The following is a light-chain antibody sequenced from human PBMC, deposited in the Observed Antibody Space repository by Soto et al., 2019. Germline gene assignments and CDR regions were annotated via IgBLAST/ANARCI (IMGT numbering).Light chain of an antibody. CDR1: SCDVGGYNY. Sequence: QSALTQLPSAPGSPGQSVTISCTGTSCDVGGYNYVSWYQQHPGKAPKLMIYEVSKRPSAVPDRFSGSKSGNTASLTVSGLQPEDEADYYCSSNAGSNKSVFGTGTKVTVL. CDR3: SSNAGSNKSV. CDR2: EVS. J-gene: IGLJ1*01. V-gene: IGLV2-8*01.